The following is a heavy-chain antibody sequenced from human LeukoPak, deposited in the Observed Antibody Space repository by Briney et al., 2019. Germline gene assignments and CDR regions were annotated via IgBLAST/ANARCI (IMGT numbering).Heavy chain of an antibody. J-gene: IGHJ4*02. CDR1: GGSFSGYY. D-gene: IGHD3/OR15-3a*01. Sequence: PSETLSLTCAVYGGSFSGYYWSWIRQPPGKGLEWIGEINHSGSTNYNPSLKSRVTISVDTSKNQFSLKLSSVTAADTAVYYCATETTSDFDYFDYWGQGTLVTASS. CDR2: INHSGST. V-gene: IGHV4-34*01. CDR3: ATETTSDFDYFDY.